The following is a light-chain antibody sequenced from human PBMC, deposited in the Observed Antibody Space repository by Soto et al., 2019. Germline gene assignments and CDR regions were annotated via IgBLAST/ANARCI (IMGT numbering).Light chain of an antibody. J-gene: IGLJ1*01. Sequence: QSALTQPRSVSGSPGQSVTISCTGTSSDVGGYNYVSWYQQHPGKAPKLMIYDVSKRPSGVPDRFSGSKSGNTASLTIAGLQAEDEADHYCCSYAGRVFGTGTKLTVL. CDR3: CSYAGRV. CDR2: DVS. CDR1: SSDVGGYNY. V-gene: IGLV2-11*01.